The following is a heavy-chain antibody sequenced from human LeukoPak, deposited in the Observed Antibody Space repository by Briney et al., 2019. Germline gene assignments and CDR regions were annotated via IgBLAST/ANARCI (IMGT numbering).Heavy chain of an antibody. CDR3: ARGRYSYGYYFYFDY. CDR1: GYSFTSYW. D-gene: IGHD5-18*01. J-gene: IGHJ4*02. CDR2: IYPGDSDT. Sequence: GESLKISCKGSGYSFTSYWIGWVRQMPGKGLEWMGIIYPGDSDTRYSPSFQGQVTISADKSISTAYLQWSSLKASDTAMYYCARGRYSYGYYFYFDYWGQGTLVTVSS. V-gene: IGHV5-51*01.